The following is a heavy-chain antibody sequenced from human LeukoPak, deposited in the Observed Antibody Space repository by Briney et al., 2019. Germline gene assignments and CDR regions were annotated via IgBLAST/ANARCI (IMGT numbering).Heavy chain of an antibody. Sequence: SETLSLTCTVSGGSISSYYWSWIRQPPGKGLEWIGSIYHSGSTYYNPSLKSRVTISVDTSKNQFSLKLSSVTAADTAVYYCVTGLYDSSGYFDYWGQGTLVTVSS. J-gene: IGHJ4*02. V-gene: IGHV4-59*04. D-gene: IGHD3-22*01. CDR3: VTGLYDSSGYFDY. CDR1: GGSISSYY. CDR2: IYHSGST.